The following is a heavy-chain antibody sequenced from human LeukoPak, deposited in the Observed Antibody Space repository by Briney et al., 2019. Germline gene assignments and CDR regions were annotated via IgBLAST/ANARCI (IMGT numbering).Heavy chain of an antibody. V-gene: IGHV3-74*01. CDR3: GRGKSYGLDV. CDR1: GFTFSSYA. J-gene: IGHJ6*02. CDR2: INSDGSGT. Sequence: GGSLRLSCAASGFTFSSYAMSWVRQAPGKGLVWVSRINSDGSGTNYADSVKGRFTISRDNAEKTLYLQMNSLRAEDTAVYYCGRGKSYGLDVWGQGTTVTVSS.